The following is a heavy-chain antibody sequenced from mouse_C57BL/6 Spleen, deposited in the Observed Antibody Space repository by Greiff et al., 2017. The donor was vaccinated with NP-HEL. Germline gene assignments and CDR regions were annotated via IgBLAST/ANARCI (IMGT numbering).Heavy chain of an antibody. J-gene: IGHJ3*01. Sequence: EVQLQQSGPELVKPGASVKIPCKASGYTFTDYNMDWVKQSHGKSLEWIGDINPNNGGTIYNQKFKGKATLTVDKTSSTAYMELRSLTSEDTADYYCARSDPGRFAYWGQGTLVTVSA. CDR3: ARSDPGRFAY. CDR1: GYTFTDYN. V-gene: IGHV1-18*01. CDR2: INPNNGGT.